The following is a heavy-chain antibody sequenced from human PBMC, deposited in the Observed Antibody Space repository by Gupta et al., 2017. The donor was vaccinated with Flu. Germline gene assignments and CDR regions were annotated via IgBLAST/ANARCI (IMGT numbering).Heavy chain of an antibody. CDR1: GDIFSNHI. J-gene: IGHJ5*02. CDR2: VLPFFGTS. V-gene: IGHV1-69*06. D-gene: IGHD6-19*01. CDR3: AGFRFGSGLSEDNWSDP. Sequence: QVQLVQSGAEVKRPGSSVKLSCKASGDIFSNHIINWVRQAPGQRLQWMGGVLPFFGTSNYAQEFQGRVTITADRSTNTAYLDVTNLTSDDTAVYFCAGFRFGSGLSEDNWSDPWGQGTLITVS.